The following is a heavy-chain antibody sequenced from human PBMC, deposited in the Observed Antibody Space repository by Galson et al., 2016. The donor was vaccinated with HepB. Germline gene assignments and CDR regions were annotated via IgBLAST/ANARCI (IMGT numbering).Heavy chain of an antibody. CDR2: IRSRANNYAI. D-gene: IGHD5-18*01. CDR3: TRAFRDTAGDS. J-gene: IGHJ5*01. Sequence: SLRLSCAASGFTFSSYAMTWVRQAPGKGLEWVGRIRSRANNYAIAYAESVNGRFSIFRDDSKKMAYLQMNSLKIEDTAVYFCTRAFRDTAGDSWGRGTLVTVSS. CDR1: GFTFSSYA. V-gene: IGHV3-73*01.